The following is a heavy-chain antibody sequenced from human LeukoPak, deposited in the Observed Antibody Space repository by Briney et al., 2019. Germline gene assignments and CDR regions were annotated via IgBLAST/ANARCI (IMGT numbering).Heavy chain of an antibody. Sequence: PSETLSLTCAVYGGSFRGYYWSWIRQPPGKGLEWIGEINHSGSTNYNPSLKSRVTISVDTSKNQFSLKLSSVTAADTAVYYCARGLKQWLVRFPSDYWGQGTLVTVSS. CDR2: INHSGST. V-gene: IGHV4-34*01. D-gene: IGHD6-19*01. CDR1: GGSFRGYY. CDR3: ARGLKQWLVRFPSDY. J-gene: IGHJ4*02.